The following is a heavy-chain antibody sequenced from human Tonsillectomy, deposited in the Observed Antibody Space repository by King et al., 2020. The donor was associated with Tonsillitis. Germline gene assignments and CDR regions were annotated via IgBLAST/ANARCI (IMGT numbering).Heavy chain of an antibody. CDR1: GYTFTGYY. Sequence: QLVQSGAEVKKPGASVKVSCKTFGYTFTGYYMHWVRQAPGQGLEWMGWINPNSGDTNYAQKFQGRVTMTRDTSISTAYMDLSRLRSADTAVYYCARLSITIFGVVTSRDWFDPWGQGTLVTVSS. J-gene: IGHJ5*02. D-gene: IGHD3-3*01. CDR3: ARLSITIFGVVTSRDWFDP. V-gene: IGHV1-2*02. CDR2: INPNSGDT.